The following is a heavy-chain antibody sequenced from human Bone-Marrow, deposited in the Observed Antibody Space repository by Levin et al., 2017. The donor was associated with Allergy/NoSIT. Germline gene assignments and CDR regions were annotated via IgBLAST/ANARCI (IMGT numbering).Heavy chain of an antibody. J-gene: IGHJ4*02. CDR3: AKDMEEYCSYSSCAYLDY. V-gene: IGHV3-23*01. Sequence: GESLKISCAASGFTFSTYVMSWVRQAPGKGLEWVSSISGSTSSTYYADSVKGRFTISRDNSRNTLYLQMDSLRAEDTAVYYCAKDMEEYCSYSSCAYLDYWGQGTLITVSS. D-gene: IGHD2-2*01. CDR2: ISGSTSST. CDR1: GFTFSTYV.